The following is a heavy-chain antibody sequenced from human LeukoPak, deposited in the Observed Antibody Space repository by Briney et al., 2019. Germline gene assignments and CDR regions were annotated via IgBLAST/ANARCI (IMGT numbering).Heavy chain of an antibody. D-gene: IGHD3-22*01. Sequence: GGSLRLSCAASGFTFSSYWMHWVRQAPGKGLVWVSRIKSDGKTNYADSVKGRFTISRDNAKNTVSLQMNSLRAEDTGVYYYVRAPSEIDGYYPEYFRHWGQGTLVTVSS. CDR2: IKSDGKT. CDR1: GFTFSSYW. CDR3: VRAPSEIDGYYPEYFRH. V-gene: IGHV3-74*01. J-gene: IGHJ1*01.